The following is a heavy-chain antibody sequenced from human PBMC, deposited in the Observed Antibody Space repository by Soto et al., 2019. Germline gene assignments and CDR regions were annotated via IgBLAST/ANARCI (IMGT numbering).Heavy chain of an antibody. CDR2: IVVGSGNT. V-gene: IGHV1-58*01. CDR1: GFTFTSSA. CDR3: AALRNEIYDYGDYVSYYYGMDV. D-gene: IGHD4-17*01. Sequence: ASVKVSCKASGFTFTSSAVQWVRQARGQRLEWIGWIVVGSGNTNYAQKFQERVTITRDMSTSTAYMELSSLRSEDTAVYYCAALRNEIYDYGDYVSYYYGMDVWGQGTTVTVSS. J-gene: IGHJ6*02.